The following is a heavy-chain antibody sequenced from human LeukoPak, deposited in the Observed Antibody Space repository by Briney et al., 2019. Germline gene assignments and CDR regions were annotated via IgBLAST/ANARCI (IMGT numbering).Heavy chain of an antibody. CDR3: ARAPTTVVNYYYYYMDV. Sequence: GASVKVSCKASGGTFSSYAISWVRQAPGQGLEWMGGIIPIFGTANYAQKFQGRVTITADESTSTAYMELSSLRSEDTAVYYCARAPTTVVNYYYYYMDVWGKGTTVTVPS. J-gene: IGHJ6*03. CDR2: IIPIFGTA. V-gene: IGHV1-69*01. CDR1: GGTFSSYA. D-gene: IGHD4-23*01.